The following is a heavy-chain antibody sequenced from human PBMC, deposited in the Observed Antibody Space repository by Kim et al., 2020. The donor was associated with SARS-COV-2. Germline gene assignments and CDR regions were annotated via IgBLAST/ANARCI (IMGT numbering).Heavy chain of an antibody. CDR3: TRVXGTTLAXWDAYDI. CDR1: GFSFSDSA. D-gene: IGHD1-1*01. V-gene: IGHV3-73*01. J-gene: IGHJ3*02. CDR2: XRSKANNYAT. Sequence: GGSLRLSCAASGFSFSDSAMHWVRQASGKGLXXVGRXRSKANNYATTYAASVKGXXTISXXDSKXXAYXQMNSLKTEDTAVYYCTRVXGTTLAXWDAYDIWGXXTMVXVSS.